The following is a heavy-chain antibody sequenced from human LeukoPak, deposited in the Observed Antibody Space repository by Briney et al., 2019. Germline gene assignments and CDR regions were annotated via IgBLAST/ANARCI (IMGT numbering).Heavy chain of an antibody. CDR3: ARDRYSYGHNNYYYYGMDV. CDR2: IYYSGST. D-gene: IGHD5-18*01. CDR1: GGSISSYY. Sequence: KSSETLSLTCTVSGGSISSYYWSWIRQSPGKGLEWIGYIYYSGSTNYNPSLKSRVTISVDTSKNQFSLKLSSVTAADTAVYYCARDRYSYGHNNYYYYGMDVWGKGTTVTVSS. V-gene: IGHV4-59*01. J-gene: IGHJ6*04.